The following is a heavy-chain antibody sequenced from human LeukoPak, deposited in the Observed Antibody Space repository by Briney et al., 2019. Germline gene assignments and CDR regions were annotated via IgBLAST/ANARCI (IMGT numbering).Heavy chain of an antibody. V-gene: IGHV6-1*01. Sequence: SPTLSLTFAISGDSVSINSAAWNWIRQSPARGLEWMGRTYYRSKRYNDYAVSVKSRITITPATSNNHFSLQLTSVTPEHTALYYCARDHLTIFAVVIIESYYYYGMDVWGQGTTVTVSS. D-gene: IGHD3-3*01. CDR3: ARDHLTIFAVVIIESYYYYGMDV. CDR1: GDSVSINSAA. CDR2: TYYRSKRYN. J-gene: IGHJ6*02.